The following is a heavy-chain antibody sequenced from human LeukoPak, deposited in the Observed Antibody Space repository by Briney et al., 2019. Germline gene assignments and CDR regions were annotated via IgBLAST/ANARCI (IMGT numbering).Heavy chain of an antibody. V-gene: IGHV4-61*02. CDR2: IYTSRST. CDR3: ARRGPLSADAFDI. CDR1: GGSISSGSYY. J-gene: IGHJ3*02. Sequence: SQTLSLTCTVSGGSISSGSYYWSWIRQPAGKGLEWIGRIYTSRSTNYNPSLKSRVTISVDTSKYQFSLKLSSVTAADTAVHYCARRGPLSADAFDIWGQGTMVTVSS. D-gene: IGHD2-2*01.